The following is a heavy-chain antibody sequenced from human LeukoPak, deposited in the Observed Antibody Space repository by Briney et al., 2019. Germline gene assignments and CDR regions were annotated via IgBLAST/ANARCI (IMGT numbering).Heavy chain of an antibody. V-gene: IGHV3-30*02. Sequence: GGSLRLSCAASGFTFSSYGMHWVRQAPGKGLEWVAFIRYDGSNKYYADSVKGRFTISRDNSKNTLYLQMNSLRAEDTAVYYCAKDWTPYGDYVGNWFDPWGQGTLVTVSS. CDR2: IRYDGSNK. J-gene: IGHJ5*02. CDR1: GFTFSSYG. D-gene: IGHD4-17*01. CDR3: AKDWTPYGDYVGNWFDP.